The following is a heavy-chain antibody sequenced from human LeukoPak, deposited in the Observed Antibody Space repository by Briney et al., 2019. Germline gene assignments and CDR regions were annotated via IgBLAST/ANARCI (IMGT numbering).Heavy chain of an antibody. CDR1: GFTFSSYS. D-gene: IGHD1-26*01. CDR3: ARAGVGARFEDF. J-gene: IGHJ4*02. V-gene: IGHV3-48*02. CDR2: ISSTSNPI. Sequence: GGSLRLSCAASGFTFSSYSMNWVRQAPGKGLEWLSYISSTSNPIYYADPVKGRFTISRDNAKNSLYLQMNSLRDEDTAVYYCARAGVGARFEDFWGQGTLVTVSS.